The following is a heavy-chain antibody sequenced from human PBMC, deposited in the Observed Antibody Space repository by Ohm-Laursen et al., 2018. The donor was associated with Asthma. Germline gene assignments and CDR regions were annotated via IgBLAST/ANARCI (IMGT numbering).Heavy chain of an antibody. V-gene: IGHV1-46*03. D-gene: IGHD3-9*01. J-gene: IGHJ3*02. CDR3: ARKEARAYFDWLYDAFDI. CDR2: INPSGGST. Sequence: GASVKVSCKASGYTLTSYSMHWVRQAPGQGLEWVGIINPSGGSTSYEQKFQGRVTMTRDTSTSTVYMELSSLRSEDTAVYYCARKEARAYFDWLYDAFDIWGQGTMVTVSS. CDR1: GYTLTSYS.